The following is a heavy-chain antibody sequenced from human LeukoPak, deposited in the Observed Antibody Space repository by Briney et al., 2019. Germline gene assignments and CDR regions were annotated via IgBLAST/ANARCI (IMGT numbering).Heavy chain of an antibody. J-gene: IGHJ4*02. CDR2: IYYTGST. CDR1: GGSFSGYY. D-gene: IGHD5-12*01. V-gene: IGHV4-34*01. Sequence: SETLSLTCAVYGGSFSGYYWSWIRQPPGKGLEWIGYIYYTGSTYSSPSLKSRVTISIDISKNQFSLRLTSVTAADTAVYYCARDRGYGFDYWGPGTLVIVSS. CDR3: ARDRGYGFDY.